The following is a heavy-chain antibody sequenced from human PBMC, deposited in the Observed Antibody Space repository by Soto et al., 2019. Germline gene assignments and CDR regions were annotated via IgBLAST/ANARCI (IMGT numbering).Heavy chain of an antibody. CDR3: ARGGLFCNSPSCPHNFYYMDV. Sequence: QLQLVQSGAEVKKPGASVKVSCKASGYTFTSYDINWVRQATGQGLEWMGWLNPNSGNRAYAQKFQGRVTMTRNTSTTTAYMELSSLRSEDTAVYYCARGGLFCNSPSCPHNFYYMDVWGKGTTVAVSS. D-gene: IGHD3-9*01. J-gene: IGHJ6*03. V-gene: IGHV1-8*01. CDR2: LNPNSGNR. CDR1: GYTFTSYD.